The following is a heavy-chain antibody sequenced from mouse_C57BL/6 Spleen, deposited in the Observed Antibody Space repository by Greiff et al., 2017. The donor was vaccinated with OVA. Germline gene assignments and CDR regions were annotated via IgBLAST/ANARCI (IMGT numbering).Heavy chain of an antibody. J-gene: IGHJ1*03. V-gene: IGHV1-81*01. CDR2: IYPRSGNT. Sequence: QVQLQQSGAELARPGASVKLSCKASGYTFTSYGISWVKQRTGQGLEWIGEIYPRSGNTYYNEKFKGKATLTADKSSSTAYMELRSLTSEDSAVYFCAREGIIYYGNWYFDVWGTGTTVTVSS. D-gene: IGHD2-1*01. CDR1: GYTFTSYG. CDR3: AREGIIYYGNWYFDV.